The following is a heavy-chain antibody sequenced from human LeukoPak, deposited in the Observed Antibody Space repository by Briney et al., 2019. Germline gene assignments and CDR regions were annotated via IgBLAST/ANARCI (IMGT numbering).Heavy chain of an antibody. CDR3: ARCLRSWARFDP. CDR1: GFTFSSYG. D-gene: IGHD6-13*01. Sequence: PGGSLRLSCAASGFTFSSYGMHWVRQAPGKGLEWVAFIRYDGSNKYYADSVKGRFTISRDNSKNTLYLQMNSLRAEDTAVYYCARCLRSWARFDPWGQGTLVTVSS. CDR2: IRYDGSNK. J-gene: IGHJ5*02. V-gene: IGHV3-30*02.